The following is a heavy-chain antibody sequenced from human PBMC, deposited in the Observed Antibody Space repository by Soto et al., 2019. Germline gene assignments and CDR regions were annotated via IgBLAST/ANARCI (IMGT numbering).Heavy chain of an antibody. D-gene: IGHD2-2*01. CDR2: INHSGST. V-gene: IGHV4-34*01. CDR3: ARGLVVVPAAASYYYYGMDV. J-gene: IGHJ6*02. CDR1: GGSFSGYY. Sequence: SETLSLTCAVYGGSFSGYYWSWIRQPPGKGLEWIGEINHSGSTNYNPSLKSRVTISVDTSKNQFSLKLSSLTAADTAVYYCARGLVVVPAAASYYYYGMDVWGQGTTVTVS.